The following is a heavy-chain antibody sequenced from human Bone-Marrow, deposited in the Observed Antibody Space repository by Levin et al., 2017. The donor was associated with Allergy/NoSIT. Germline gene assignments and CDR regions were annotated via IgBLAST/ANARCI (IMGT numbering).Heavy chain of an antibody. V-gene: IGHV3-23*01. CDR1: GFTFSSYA. D-gene: IGHD2-2*01. CDR3: ANDGPLVPAADYYFDY. CDR2: ISGSGGST. J-gene: IGHJ4*02. Sequence: PGESLKISCAASGFTFSSYAMSWVRQAPGKGLEWVSAISGSGGSTYYADSVKGRFTISRDNSKNTLYLQMNSLRAEDTAVYYCANDGPLVPAADYYFDYWGQGTLVTVSS.